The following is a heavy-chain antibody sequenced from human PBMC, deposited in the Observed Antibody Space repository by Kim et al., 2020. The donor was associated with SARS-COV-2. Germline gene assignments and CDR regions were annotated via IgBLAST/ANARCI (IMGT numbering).Heavy chain of an antibody. CDR2: IWYDGSNK. CDR3: ARGLGFPSYGMDV. CDR1: GFTFSSYG. D-gene: IGHD1-26*01. V-gene: IGHV3-33*01. J-gene: IGHJ6*02. Sequence: GGSLRLSCAASGFTFSSYGMHWVRQAPGKGLEWVAVIWYDGSNKYYADSVKGRFTISRDNSKNTLYLQMNSLRAEDTAVYYCARGLGFPSYGMDVWGQGTTVTVSS.